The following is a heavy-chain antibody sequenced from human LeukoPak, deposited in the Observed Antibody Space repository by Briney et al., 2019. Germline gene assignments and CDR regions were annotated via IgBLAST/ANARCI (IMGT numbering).Heavy chain of an antibody. CDR2: IYSGGST. J-gene: IGHJ4*02. D-gene: IGHD4-17*01. V-gene: IGHV3-53*01. CDR3: AREAVTRNYFDY. Sequence: ETLSLTCTVSGGSISSNYMNWVRQAPGKGLEWVSVIYSGGSTYYADSVKGRFTISRDNSKNTLFLQMNSLRAEDTAVYYCAREAVTRNYFDYWGQGTLVTVSS. CDR1: GGSISSNY.